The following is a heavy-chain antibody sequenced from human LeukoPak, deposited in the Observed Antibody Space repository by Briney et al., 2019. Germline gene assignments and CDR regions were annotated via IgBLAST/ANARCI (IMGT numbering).Heavy chain of an antibody. J-gene: IGHJ4*02. D-gene: IGHD6-13*01. CDR3: ARSSWVAAAGTYYFDY. Sequence: SETLSLTCAVYGGSFSGYYWSWIRQPPGKGLEWIGEINHSGSTNYNPSLKSRVTISVDTSKNQFSLKLSSVTAADTAVYYCARSSWVAAAGTYYFDYWGQGTLVTVSS. V-gene: IGHV4-34*01. CDR2: INHSGST. CDR1: GGSFSGYY.